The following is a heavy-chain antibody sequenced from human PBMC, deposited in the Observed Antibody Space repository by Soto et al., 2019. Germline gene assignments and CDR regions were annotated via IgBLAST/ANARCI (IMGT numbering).Heavy chain of an antibody. CDR3: AKRSSGSGSSDY. V-gene: IGHV3-30*18. CDR2: ISYDGGNK. Sequence: QVQLVESGGGVVQPGRSLRLSCAASGFTFSSHGMQWVRQAPGKGLEWVAVISYDGGNKNYGDSVKGRFTISRDNSKNTLYLHMNSLRVEDTAVYYCAKRSSGSGSSDYWGQGTQVTVSS. D-gene: IGHD3-10*01. CDR1: GFTFSSHG. J-gene: IGHJ4*02.